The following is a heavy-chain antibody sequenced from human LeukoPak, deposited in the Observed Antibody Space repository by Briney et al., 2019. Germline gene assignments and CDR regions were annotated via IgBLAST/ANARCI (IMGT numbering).Heavy chain of an antibody. V-gene: IGHV4-59*01. CDR3: ARDGRGFLRFDY. CDR2: IYYSGST. J-gene: IGHJ4*02. CDR1: GGSMSNYY. D-gene: IGHD1-26*01. Sequence: SETLSLTCTVSGGSMSNYYWSWIRQPPGKGLEWIGYIYYSGSTNCNPSLKSRVTISVDTSKNQFSLKLSSVTAADTAVYYCARDGRGFLRFDYWGQGTLVTVSS.